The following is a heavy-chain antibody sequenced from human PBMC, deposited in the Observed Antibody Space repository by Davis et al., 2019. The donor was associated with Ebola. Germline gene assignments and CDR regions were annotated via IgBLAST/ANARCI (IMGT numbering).Heavy chain of an antibody. CDR1: GYTFTSYG. D-gene: IGHD2-2*02. J-gene: IGHJ4*02. CDR3: ARDRKTSYCSSTSCYKEGFDY. CDR2: ISAYNGNT. V-gene: IGHV1-18*04. Sequence: ASVKVSCKASGYTFTSYGISWVRQAPGQGLEWMGWISAYNGNTNYAQKLQGRVTMTTDTSTSTAYMELRSLRSDDTAVYYCARDRKTSYCSSTSCYKEGFDYWGQGTLVTVSS.